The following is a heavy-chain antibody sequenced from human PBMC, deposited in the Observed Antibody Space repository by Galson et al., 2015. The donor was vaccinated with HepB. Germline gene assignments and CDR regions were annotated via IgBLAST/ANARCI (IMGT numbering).Heavy chain of an antibody. D-gene: IGHD5-12*01. CDR3: ARDGSGYDIYGMDV. CDR2: ISYDGSNK. Sequence: SLRLSCAASGFTFGSYAMHWVRQAPGKGLEWVAVISYDGSNKYYADSVKGRFTISRDNSKNTLYLQMNSLRAEDTAVYYCARDGSGYDIYGMDVWGQGTTVTVSS. V-gene: IGHV3-30-3*01. J-gene: IGHJ6*02. CDR1: GFTFGSYA.